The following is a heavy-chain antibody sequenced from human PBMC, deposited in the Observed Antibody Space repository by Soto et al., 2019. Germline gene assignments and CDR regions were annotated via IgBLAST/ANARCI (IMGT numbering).Heavy chain of an antibody. V-gene: IGHV1-69*01. J-gene: IGHJ4*02. Sequence: QVQLVQSGAEVKKPGSSVKVSCKASGGTFSSYAISWVRQAPGQGLEWMGGIIPIFGTANYAQKFQGRVTIPADEPTSTAYMERSSLGSGDTAVYYCASAPVDIVATIWDYWGQGTLVTVSS. CDR1: GGTFSSYA. D-gene: IGHD5-12*01. CDR2: IIPIFGTA. CDR3: ASAPVDIVATIWDY.